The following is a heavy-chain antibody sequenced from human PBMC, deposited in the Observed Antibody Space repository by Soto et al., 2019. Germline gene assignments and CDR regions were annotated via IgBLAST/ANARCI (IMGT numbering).Heavy chain of an antibody. D-gene: IGHD2-2*01. Sequence: QVQLVESGGGVVQPGRSLRLSCAASGFTFSSYGMHWFRQAPGKGLEWVAVISYDGSNKYYADSVKGRFTISRDNSKNTLYLQMNSLRAEDTAVYYCGKARYCSSTSCYFFGYGMDVWGQGTTVTVSS. J-gene: IGHJ6*02. V-gene: IGHV3-30*18. CDR1: GFTFSSYG. CDR2: ISYDGSNK. CDR3: GKARYCSSTSCYFFGYGMDV.